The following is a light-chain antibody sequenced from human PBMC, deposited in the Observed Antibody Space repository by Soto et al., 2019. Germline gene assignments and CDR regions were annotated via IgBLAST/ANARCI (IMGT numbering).Light chain of an antibody. Sequence: QSVLTQPPSVSGAPGQRVTISCTGGSSHFGSNFDVHWYRYVPGTAPRLLIYGDNNRPSGVPERFSGSKSGTSASLAITGLQAADEAEYFCQSYDSRPIFGGGTKVTVL. CDR2: GDN. V-gene: IGLV1-40*01. CDR1: SSHFGSNFD. CDR3: QSYDSRPI. J-gene: IGLJ2*01.